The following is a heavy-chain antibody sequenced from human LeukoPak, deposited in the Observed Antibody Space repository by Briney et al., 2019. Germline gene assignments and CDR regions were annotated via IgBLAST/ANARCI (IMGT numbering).Heavy chain of an antibody. Sequence: PGGSLRLSCAASGITFKSHWMTWVRQTPGRGVERVANIKHDGKLRNYVHSVKRRYTIHRDNANNSRYLQMNSRRHEDIVVYYCARDQDYHISDSWYDAFDVWGRGTMVTVSP. D-gene: IGHD3/OR15-3a*01. CDR1: GITFKSHW. CDR2: IKHDGKLR. V-gene: IGHV3-7*01. J-gene: IGHJ3*01. CDR3: ARDQDYHISDSWYDAFDV.